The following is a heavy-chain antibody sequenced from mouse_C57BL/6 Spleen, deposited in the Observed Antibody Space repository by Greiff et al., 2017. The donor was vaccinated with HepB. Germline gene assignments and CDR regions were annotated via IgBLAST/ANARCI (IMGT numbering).Heavy chain of an antibody. V-gene: IGHV14-2*01. CDR1: GFNIKDYY. CDR3: ARREFAY. J-gene: IGHJ3*01. CDR2: IDPEDGET. Sequence: EVMLVESGAELVKPGASVKLSCTASGFNIKDYYMHWVKQRTEQGLEWIGRIDPEDGETKYAPKFQGKATITEDTSSNTAYLQLSSLTSEDTAVYYCARREFAYWGQGTLVTVSA.